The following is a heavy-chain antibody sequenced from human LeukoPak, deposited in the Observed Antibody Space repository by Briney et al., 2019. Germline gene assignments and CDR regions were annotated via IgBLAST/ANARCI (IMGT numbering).Heavy chain of an antibody. Sequence: GASVKVSCKASGYTFTSYGISWVRQAPGQGLEWMGWISAYNGNTNYAQKLQGRVTMTTDTSTSTAYMELRSLRSEDTAVYYCARGDYGDYASYYYGMDVWGQGTTVTVSS. D-gene: IGHD4-17*01. CDR1: GYTFTSYG. J-gene: IGHJ6*02. CDR3: ARGDYGDYASYYYGMDV. V-gene: IGHV1-18*01. CDR2: ISAYNGNT.